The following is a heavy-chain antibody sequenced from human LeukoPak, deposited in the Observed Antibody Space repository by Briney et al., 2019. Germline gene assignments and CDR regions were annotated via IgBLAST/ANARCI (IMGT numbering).Heavy chain of an antibody. J-gene: IGHJ4*02. CDR1: GYTFTSYG. D-gene: IGHD2-8*01. CDR2: ISGYNSNT. CDR3: ARDNGHKGVDY. Sequence: ASAKVSCKTSGYTFTSYGFSWLRLAPGQGLEWLGWISGYNSNTNYAQKFRDRVTMTTDISARTVYMELRSLRSDDTAVYYCARDNGHKGVDYWGQGTLVTVSS. V-gene: IGHV1-18*01.